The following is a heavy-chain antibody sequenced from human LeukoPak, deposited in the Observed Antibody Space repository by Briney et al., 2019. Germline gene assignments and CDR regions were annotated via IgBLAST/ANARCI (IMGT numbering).Heavy chain of an antibody. V-gene: IGHV3-30*04. J-gene: IGHJ4*02. Sequence: HTGRSLRLSCAASGFTFSSYAMHWVRQAPGKGREWVAVISYDGSNKYYADSVKGRFTISRDNSKNTLYLQMNSLGAEDTAVYYCARANTGSGYDFSSPFDYWGQGTLVTVSS. CDR3: ARANTGSGYDFSSPFDY. CDR2: ISYDGSNK. CDR1: GFTFSSYA. D-gene: IGHD5-12*01.